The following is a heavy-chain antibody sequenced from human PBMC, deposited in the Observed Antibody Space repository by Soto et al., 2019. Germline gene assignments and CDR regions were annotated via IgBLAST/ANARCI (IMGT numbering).Heavy chain of an antibody. J-gene: IGHJ3*02. CDR3: AKGGYYSLFDI. CDR2: ISGSGGRI. D-gene: IGHD3-16*01. CDR1: GFPFSSYA. Sequence: LRISCVASGFPFSSYAMSWVRQTPGKGLEWVSGISGSGGRIYYADSVKGRFTISRDNSNNTLSLQMHILRVEDTAVYFCAKGGYYSLFDIWGQGTMVTVSS. V-gene: IGHV3-23*01.